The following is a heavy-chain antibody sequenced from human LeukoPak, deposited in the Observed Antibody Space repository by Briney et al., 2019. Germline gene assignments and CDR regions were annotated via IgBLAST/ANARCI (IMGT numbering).Heavy chain of an antibody. Sequence: AASVKVSCKASGYTFTGYYMHWVRQAPGQGLERMGWINPNSGGTNYAQKFQGRVTMTRDTSISTAYMELSRLRSDDTAVYYCARDLEYSSSADGAAFDIWGKGTTVTVSS. CDR1: GYTFTGYY. J-gene: IGHJ6*04. CDR2: INPNSGGT. D-gene: IGHD6-6*01. V-gene: IGHV1-2*02. CDR3: ARDLEYSSSADGAAFDI.